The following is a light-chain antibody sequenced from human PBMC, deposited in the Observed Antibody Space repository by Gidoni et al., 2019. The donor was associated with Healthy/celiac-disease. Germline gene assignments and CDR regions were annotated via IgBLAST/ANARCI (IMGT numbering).Light chain of an antibody. CDR1: QSVSSY. Sequence: EIVLTQSPATLSLSPGERATLSCRASQSVSSYLALYQQKPGQAHRLLIYDASNRATGIPARFSGSGSGTDFTLTISRLEPEDFAVYYCQQRSNWPLTFGGETKVEIK. J-gene: IGKJ4*01. CDR3: QQRSNWPLT. V-gene: IGKV3-11*01. CDR2: DAS.